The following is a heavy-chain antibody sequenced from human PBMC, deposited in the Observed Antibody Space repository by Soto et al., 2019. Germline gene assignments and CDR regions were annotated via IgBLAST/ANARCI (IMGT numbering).Heavy chain of an antibody. Sequence: SETLSLTCTVSGGSISSYYWSWIRQPPGKGLEWIGYIYYSGSTNYNPSLKSRVTISVDTSKNQFSLKLSSVTAADTAVYYCARDDPTLDAFDIWGHGTMVTVSS. CDR1: GGSISSYY. V-gene: IGHV4-59*01. CDR2: IYYSGST. CDR3: ARDDPTLDAFDI. J-gene: IGHJ3*02.